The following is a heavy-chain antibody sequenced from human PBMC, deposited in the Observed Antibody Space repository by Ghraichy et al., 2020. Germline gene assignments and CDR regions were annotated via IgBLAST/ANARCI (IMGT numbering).Heavy chain of an antibody. Sequence: ASVKVSCKASGYTFSTYGFSWVRQAPGQGLEWMGWIRGDNGDRKYAQNFQGRVTMTTDTATSTAYMELKGLTSGDTAVYYCTRDRFHVGAYFDYCGQGTLVTV. CDR1: GYTFSTYG. CDR2: IRGDNGDR. CDR3: TRDRFHVGAYFDY. V-gene: IGHV1-18*01. D-gene: IGHD1-26*01. J-gene: IGHJ4*02.